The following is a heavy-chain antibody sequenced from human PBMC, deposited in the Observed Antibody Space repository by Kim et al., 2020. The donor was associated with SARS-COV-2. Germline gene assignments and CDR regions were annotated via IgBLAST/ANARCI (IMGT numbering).Heavy chain of an antibody. CDR1: GFTFSSYG. Sequence: GGSLRLSCAASGFTFSSYGMHWVRQAPGKGLEWVAVIWYDGSNKYYADSVKGRFTISRDNSKNTLYLQMNSLRAEDTAVYYCAILGKGGSSGWYVERPRLDLWGRGTLVTVSS. CDR3: AILGKGGSSGWYVERPRLDL. J-gene: IGHJ2*01. V-gene: IGHV3-33*01. CDR2: IWYDGSNK. D-gene: IGHD6-19*01.